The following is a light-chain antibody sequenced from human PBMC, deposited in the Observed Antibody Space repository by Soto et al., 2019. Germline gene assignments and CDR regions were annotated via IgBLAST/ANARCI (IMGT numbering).Light chain of an antibody. Sequence: LTQPPSASGSPGQSVTISCTGTSSDVGGYNYVSWYQQHPGKAPKLMIYEVSTRPSGVPDRFSGSKSGNTASLTVSGLQAEDEADYYWSSYAGRNNLFGTGTKVTVL. CDR3: SSYAGRNNL. V-gene: IGLV2-8*01. J-gene: IGLJ1*01. CDR2: EVS. CDR1: SSDVGGYNY.